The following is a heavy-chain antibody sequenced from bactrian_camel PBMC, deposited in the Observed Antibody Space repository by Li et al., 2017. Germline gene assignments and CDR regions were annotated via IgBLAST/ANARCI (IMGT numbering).Heavy chain of an antibody. Sequence: DVQLVESGGGLVQPGGSLTLSCTASGFTFSSYAMSWVRQAPGKGLEWVSSISMSGGVTRYADSVNGRFNISRGNAKNTVVLQMNSLKPEDTATYYCAASVGNGEYCYTTFISAHGQQFNYWGQGTQVTVS. CDR3: AASVGNGEYCYTTFISAHGQQFNY. J-gene: IGHJ4*01. D-gene: IGHD7*01. CDR1: GFTFSSYA. V-gene: IGHV3S40*01. CDR2: ISMSGGVT.